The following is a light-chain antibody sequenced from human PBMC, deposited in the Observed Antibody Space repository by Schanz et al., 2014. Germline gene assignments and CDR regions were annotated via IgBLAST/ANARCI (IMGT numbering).Light chain of an antibody. V-gene: IGKV3-11*01. CDR2: DTS. CDR1: QSVSTN. CDR3: QQYDNYSGT. J-gene: IGKJ1*01. Sequence: EIVLTQSPATLSLSPGEGATLSCRASQSVSTNLAWYQQKPGQAPRLLIYDTSNRATGIPARFSGSGSGTDFTLTISSLEPEDFATYYCQQYDNYSGTFGQGTKVEI.